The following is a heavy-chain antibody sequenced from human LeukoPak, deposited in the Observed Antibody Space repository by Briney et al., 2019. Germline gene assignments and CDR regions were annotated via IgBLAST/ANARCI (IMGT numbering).Heavy chain of an antibody. J-gene: IGHJ4*02. V-gene: IGHV1-3*01. CDR3: ARAPKTLPGYSSGWPPRDY. CDR1: GYTFTSYA. D-gene: IGHD6-19*01. CDR2: INAGNGNT. Sequence: GASVKVSCKASGYTFTSYAMHWVRQAPGQRLEWMGWINAGNGNTKYSQKFQGRVTITRDTSASTAYMELSSLRSEDTAVYYCARAPKTLPGYSSGWPPRDYWGQGTLVTVSS.